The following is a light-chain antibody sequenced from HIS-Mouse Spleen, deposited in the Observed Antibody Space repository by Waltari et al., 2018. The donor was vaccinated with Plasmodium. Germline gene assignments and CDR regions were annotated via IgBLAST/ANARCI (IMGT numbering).Light chain of an antibody. CDR3: QQSYSTWT. J-gene: IGKJ1*01. V-gene: IGKV1-39*01. CDR2: AAS. CDR1: QSISSY. Sequence: DIQMTQSPSSLSASVGDRVTITCRASQSISSYLNWYQQKPGKAPKLLIYAASSLQSGVPSRFSGSRSETDFTLSISSLQPEDFATDYCQQSYSTWTFGQGTKVEIK.